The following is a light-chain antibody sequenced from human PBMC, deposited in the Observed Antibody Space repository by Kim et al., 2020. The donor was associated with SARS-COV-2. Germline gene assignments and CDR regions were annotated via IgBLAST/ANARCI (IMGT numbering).Light chain of an antibody. Sequence: SPGERATLSCRARQSINSRFLAWYQQRPGQAPRLIIYGASSRATGIPDRFSGSGSGTDFTLTITRLEPEDVAVYFCQHYDNSPLTFGGGTKVDIK. CDR3: QHYDNSPLT. CDR1: QSINSRF. CDR2: GAS. J-gene: IGKJ4*01. V-gene: IGKV3-20*01.